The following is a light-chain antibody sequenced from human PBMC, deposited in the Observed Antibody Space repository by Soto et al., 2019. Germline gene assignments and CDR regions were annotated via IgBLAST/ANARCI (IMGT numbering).Light chain of an antibody. V-gene: IGLV6-57*02. J-gene: IGLJ3*02. Sequence: FMLTQPHSVSESQGKTVTISCTGSSGSIARNYVQWYQQRPGSAPTIVIYEDKQRPSGVPDRFSGSIDSSSHSASLTIAGLKTEDAADDSCHFYDTRNQVFGGGPKLTVL. CDR2: EDK. CDR3: HFYDTRNQV. CDR1: SGSIARNY.